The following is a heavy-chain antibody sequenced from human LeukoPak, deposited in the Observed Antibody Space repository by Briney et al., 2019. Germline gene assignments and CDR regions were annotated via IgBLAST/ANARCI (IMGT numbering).Heavy chain of an antibody. Sequence: GGSLRLSCAASGFTFSSYSMNWVRQAPGKGLEWVSSISSSSSYIYYADSVKGRFTISRDNAKNSLYLQMNSLRADDTAVYYSATDTGYSYGSSDYSGQGTLVTVSS. J-gene: IGHJ4*02. D-gene: IGHD5-18*01. CDR2: ISSSSSYI. CDR3: ATDTGYSYGSSDY. CDR1: GFTFSSYS. V-gene: IGHV3-21*01.